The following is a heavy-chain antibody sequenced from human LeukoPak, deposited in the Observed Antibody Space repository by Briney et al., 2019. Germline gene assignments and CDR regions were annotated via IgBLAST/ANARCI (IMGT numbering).Heavy chain of an antibody. Sequence: GGSLRLSCGASGFSFKNYGMHWVRQAPGKGLEWLTFIRYDTSNEYYAVSVKGRFTISRDNSKNTLYLEMNSLRPEDTAVYYCARGGTVIKALDFWGQGILVAVSS. J-gene: IGHJ4*02. CDR1: GFSFKNYG. V-gene: IGHV3-30*02. D-gene: IGHD2-21*01. CDR3: ARGGTVIKALDF. CDR2: IRYDTSNE.